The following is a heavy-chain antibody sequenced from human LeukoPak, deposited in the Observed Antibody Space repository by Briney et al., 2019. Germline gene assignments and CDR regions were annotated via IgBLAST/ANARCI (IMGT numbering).Heavy chain of an antibody. J-gene: IGHJ3*02. V-gene: IGHV4-38-2*02. CDR3: ARDRPPRGAAAAFDI. Sequence: SETLSLTCTVSGYSISSGYYWGWIRQPPGKGLEWIGSIYHSGSTYYNPSLKSRVTISVDTSKNQFSLKLSSVTAADTAVYYCARDRPPRGAAAAFDIWGQGTMVTVSS. D-gene: IGHD6-13*01. CDR2: IYHSGST. CDR1: GYSISSGYY.